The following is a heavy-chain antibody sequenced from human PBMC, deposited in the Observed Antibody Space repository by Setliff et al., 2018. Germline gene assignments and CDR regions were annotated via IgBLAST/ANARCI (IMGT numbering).Heavy chain of an antibody. V-gene: IGHV3-48*04. J-gene: IGHJ5*02. CDR1: GFTFSTYA. D-gene: IGHD2-2*03. CDR3: ARDGYPGTS. CDR2: ITSSGTTT. Sequence: PGGSLRLSCAASGFTFSTYAMNWLRQAPGKGLEWVSYITSSGTTTFYTDSVKGRFAISRDNARNSLYLQMNSLRVEDTAVYYCARDGYPGTSWGQGTLVTVSS.